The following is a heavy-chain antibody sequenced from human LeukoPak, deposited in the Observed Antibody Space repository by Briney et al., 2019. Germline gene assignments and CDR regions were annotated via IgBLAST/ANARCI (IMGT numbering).Heavy chain of an antibody. V-gene: IGHV3-21*01. Sequence: PGGSLRLSCAASGFTFSTYSMNWVRQAPGKGLEWVSFIDTSGSYIYYADSVKGRFTISRDNAKSSLYLQMNSLRDEDTAVYYCARDYDSFDYWGQGILVTVSS. CDR1: GFTFSTYS. J-gene: IGHJ4*02. D-gene: IGHD3-9*01. CDR3: ARDYDSFDY. CDR2: IDTSGSYI.